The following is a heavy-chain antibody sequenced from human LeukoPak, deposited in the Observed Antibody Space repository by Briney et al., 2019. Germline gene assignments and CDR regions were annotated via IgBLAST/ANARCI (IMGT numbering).Heavy chain of an antibody. J-gene: IGHJ5*02. CDR2: IIPIFGTA. D-gene: IGHD4-17*01. CDR1: GGTFSSYA. CDR3: ARDVYGDYRYNLFDP. Sequence: SVKVSCKASGGTFSSYAISWERQAPGQGLEWMGGIIPIFGTANYAQKFQGRVTITADKSTSTAYMELSSLRSEDTAVYYCARDVYGDYRYNLFDPWGQGTLVTVSS. V-gene: IGHV1-69*06.